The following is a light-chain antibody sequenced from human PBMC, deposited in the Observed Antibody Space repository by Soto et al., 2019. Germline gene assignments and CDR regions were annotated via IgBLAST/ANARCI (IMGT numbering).Light chain of an antibody. CDR1: QSISSW. Sequence: DIPMTKSPSTLSASVGDRVTITCLASQSISSWLAWYRQKPGKDPKLLIYKASSLESGVPSRYRGSGSGTELTRTSGSLQPDDFATCYCQQYKSFPTFGQGTKVEIK. J-gene: IGKJ1*01. CDR2: KAS. CDR3: QQYKSFPT. V-gene: IGKV1-5*03.